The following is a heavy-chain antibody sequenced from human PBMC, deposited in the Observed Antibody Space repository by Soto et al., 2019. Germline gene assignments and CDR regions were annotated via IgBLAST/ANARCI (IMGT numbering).Heavy chain of an antibody. CDR1: GGTFSSYT. D-gene: IGHD4-17*01. CDR3: ARDSGPMTTVRFDP. Sequence: SVKVSCKASGGTFSSYTISWVRQAPGQGLEWMGRIIPILGIANYAQKFQGRVTITADKSTSTAYMELSSLRSEDTAVYYCARDSGPMTTVRFDPWGQGTLVTVS. CDR2: IIPILGIA. V-gene: IGHV1-69*04. J-gene: IGHJ5*02.